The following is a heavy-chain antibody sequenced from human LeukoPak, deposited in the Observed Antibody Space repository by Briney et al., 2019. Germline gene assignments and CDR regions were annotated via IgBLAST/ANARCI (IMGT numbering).Heavy chain of an antibody. J-gene: IGHJ4*02. D-gene: IGHD6-19*01. CDR2: INWNGGST. CDR1: GFTFDDYG. CDR3: ARDPEKFPVAVANIFDY. V-gene: IGHV3-20*04. Sequence: PGGSLRLSCAASGFTFDDYGVSWVRHAPGKGLEWVSGINWNGGSTGYADSVKGRFTISRDNAKNSLYLQMNSLRAEDTAVYYCARDPEKFPVAVANIFDYWGQGTLVTVSS.